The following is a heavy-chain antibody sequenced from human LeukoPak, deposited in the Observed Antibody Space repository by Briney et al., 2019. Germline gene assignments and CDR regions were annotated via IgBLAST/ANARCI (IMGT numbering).Heavy chain of an antibody. CDR3: ARRVTPLDY. D-gene: IGHD4-23*01. CDR1: GYAFISYG. Sequence: ASVTVSCKALGYAFISYGISWVRQAPGQGLEWMGWISAYNGNTNYAQNFQGRVTMTTDTSTSTAYMELRSLRSDDTAVYYCARRVTPLDYWGQGTLVTVSS. J-gene: IGHJ4*02. CDR2: ISAYNGNT. V-gene: IGHV1-18*01.